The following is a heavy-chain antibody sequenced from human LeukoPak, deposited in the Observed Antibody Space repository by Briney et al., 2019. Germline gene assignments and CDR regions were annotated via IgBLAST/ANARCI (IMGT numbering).Heavy chain of an antibody. V-gene: IGHV3-48*01. Sequence: GGSLRLSCAASGFTFSSYSMNWVRQAPGKGLEWVSYISSSSSTIYYADSVKGRFTISRDNAKNSLYLQMNSLRAEDTAVYYCARGGPSFDFWSGPRFDNWGQGTLVTVSS. D-gene: IGHD3-3*01. CDR3: ARGGPSFDFWSGPRFDN. J-gene: IGHJ4*02. CDR1: GFTFSSYS. CDR2: ISSSSSTI.